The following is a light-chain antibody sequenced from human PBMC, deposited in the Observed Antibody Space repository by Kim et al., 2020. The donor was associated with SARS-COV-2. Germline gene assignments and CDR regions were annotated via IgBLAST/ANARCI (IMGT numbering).Light chain of an antibody. V-gene: IGLV2-14*03. Sequence: QSALTQPASVSGSPGQSITISCTGTSGDIGTYNYASWFQHHPGKAPRLIISDVNKRASGVSNRFSGSKSGITASLTISGLQAEDEADYYCTSNTVGRSNWILGGGTKVTVL. CDR3: TSNTVGRSNWI. J-gene: IGLJ3*02. CDR2: DVN. CDR1: SGDIGTYNY.